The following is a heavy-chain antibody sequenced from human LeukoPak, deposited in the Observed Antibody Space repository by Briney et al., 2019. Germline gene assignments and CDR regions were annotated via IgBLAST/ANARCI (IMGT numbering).Heavy chain of an antibody. J-gene: IGHJ4*02. Sequence: PGGSLRLSCAASGFTFSSYAMSWVRQAPGKGLEWVSAISGSGGSTYYADSVKGRFTISRDNSKNTLYLQMNSLRAEDTAVYYCAKVPNLYYYDSSGYYFDYWGQGTLATVSS. CDR2: ISGSGGST. CDR3: AKVPNLYYYDSSGYYFDY. D-gene: IGHD3-22*01. CDR1: GFTFSSYA. V-gene: IGHV3-23*01.